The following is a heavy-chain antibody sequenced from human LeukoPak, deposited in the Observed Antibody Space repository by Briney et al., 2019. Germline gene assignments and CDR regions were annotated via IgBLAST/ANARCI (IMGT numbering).Heavy chain of an antibody. CDR3: ARWQLANGAFDI. Sequence: RESLKISCKGSGYSFTSYWIGWVRQMPGKGLEWMGIIYPGDSDTRYSPSFQGQVTISADKSFSTAYLQWRSLKASDTAMYYCARWQLANGAFDIWGQGTMATVSS. V-gene: IGHV5-51*01. CDR1: GYSFTSYW. J-gene: IGHJ3*02. CDR2: IYPGDSDT. D-gene: IGHD6-6*01.